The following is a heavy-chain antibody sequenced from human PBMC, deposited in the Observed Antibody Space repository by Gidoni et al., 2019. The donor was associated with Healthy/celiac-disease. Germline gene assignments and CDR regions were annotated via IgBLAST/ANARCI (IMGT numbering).Heavy chain of an antibody. CDR1: GFTFSSYA. V-gene: IGHV3-23*01. CDR2: ISGSGGST. J-gene: IGHJ4*02. D-gene: IGHD6-19*01. Sequence: EVQLLESGVVLVQPGGSLRLSSAASGFTFSSYAMSWVRQAPGKGLEWVSAISGSGGSTYYADSVKGRFTISRDNSKNTLYLQMNSLRAEDTAVYYCAKYSSSGWYAYFDYWGQGTLVTVSS. CDR3: AKYSSSGWYAYFDY.